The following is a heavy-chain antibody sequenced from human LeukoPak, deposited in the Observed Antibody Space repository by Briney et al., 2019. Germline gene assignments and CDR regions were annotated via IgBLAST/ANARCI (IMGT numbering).Heavy chain of an antibody. CDR3: AGYSSSSGY. V-gene: IGHV3-21*01. CDR1: GFTFSSYA. Sequence: PGGSLRLSCAASGFTFSSYAMNWVRQAPGKGLEWVSSISSSSSYLYYADSVKGRFTISRDNAKNSLYLQMSSLRAEDTAVYYCAGYSSSSGYWGQGTLVTVSS. J-gene: IGHJ4*02. D-gene: IGHD6-6*01. CDR2: ISSSSSYL.